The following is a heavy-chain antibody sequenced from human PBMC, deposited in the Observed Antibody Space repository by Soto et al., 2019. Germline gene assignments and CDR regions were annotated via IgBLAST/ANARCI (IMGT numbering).Heavy chain of an antibody. CDR2: MNPNSGNT. Sequence: ASVKVSCKASGYTFTSYDINWVRQATGQGLEWMGWMNPNSGNTGYAQKFQGRVTMTRNTSISTAYMELSSLRSEDTAVYYCARDDIVVVPAAWTFDYWGQGTLVTV. CDR3: ARDDIVVVPAAWTFDY. CDR1: GYTFTSYD. V-gene: IGHV1-8*01. D-gene: IGHD2-2*01. J-gene: IGHJ4*02.